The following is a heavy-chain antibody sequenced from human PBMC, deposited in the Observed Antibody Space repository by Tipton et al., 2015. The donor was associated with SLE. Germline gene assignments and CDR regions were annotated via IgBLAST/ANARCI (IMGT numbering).Heavy chain of an antibody. CDR2: ISWDGGST. CDR1: GFTFDDYA. J-gene: IGHJ6*02. D-gene: IGHD6-19*01. CDR3: AKDRIAVAGRGRYGRNV. V-gene: IGHV3-43D*04. Sequence: GSLRLSCAASGFTFDDYAMHWVRQAPGKGLEWGSLISWDGGSTYYADSVKGRFTISRDNSKNSLYLQMNVLRAEDTALYYCAKDRIAVAGRGRYGRNVWGQGTTVTVSS.